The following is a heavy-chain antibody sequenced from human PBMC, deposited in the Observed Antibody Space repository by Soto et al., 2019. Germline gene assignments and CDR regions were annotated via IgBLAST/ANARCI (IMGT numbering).Heavy chain of an antibody. CDR2: ISSGGSSI. V-gene: IGHV3-11*01. CDR3: ASLAIGTIIRGAPDF. Sequence: QVHLVESGGGLVKPGGSLRLSCAASGFTFSDYYMTWIRQAPGKGLEWVSYISSGGSSIYYADSVKGRFTISRDNAKKSLYLQMNSLRAEDTAMYYCASLAIGTIIRGAPDFWGQGTLVTVSS. D-gene: IGHD3-10*01. J-gene: IGHJ4*02. CDR1: GFTFSDYY.